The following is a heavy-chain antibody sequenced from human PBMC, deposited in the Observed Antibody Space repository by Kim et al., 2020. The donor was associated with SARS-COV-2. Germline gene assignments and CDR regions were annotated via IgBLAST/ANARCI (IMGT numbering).Heavy chain of an antibody. J-gene: IGHJ4*01. D-gene: IGHD3-16*01. Sequence: IYEADSVKSRFTISRDTAKNEVYVQRNSLGFEGTAVYYCARDGGVSGLFDYWGHGTLVTVSS. CDR3: ARDGGVSGLFDY. CDR2: I. V-gene: IGHV3-11*04.